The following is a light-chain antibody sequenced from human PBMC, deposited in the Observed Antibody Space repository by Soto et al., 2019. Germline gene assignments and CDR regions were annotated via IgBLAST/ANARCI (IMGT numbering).Light chain of an antibody. CDR2: DAS. V-gene: IGKV1-33*01. J-gene: IGKJ5*01. Sequence: DIQMTQSPSSLSASVGDRVTITCQASQDINNSLNWYQQKPGRAPKLLIYDASNLETGVPSRFSGSGSGTDFTFTISSLQPEDIATYYCQQYDNLFITFGQGTRLEIK. CDR3: QQYDNLFIT. CDR1: QDINNS.